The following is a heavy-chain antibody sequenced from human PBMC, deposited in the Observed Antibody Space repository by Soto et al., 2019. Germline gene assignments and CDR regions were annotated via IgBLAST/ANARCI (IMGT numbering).Heavy chain of an antibody. Sequence: EVQLVESGGSFIQPGGSLRLSCAVSGFSVSRHFMSWIRQAPGKGLEWVSILYSGGTTYYTGSVEGRFTMSGDDSKTTVYLQMKSLRVEDTATYFCARVVLVGATPDYFDHWGQGSLGTVSS. V-gene: IGHV3-53*01. D-gene: IGHD1-26*01. CDR2: LYSGGTT. CDR3: ARVVLVGATPDYFDH. J-gene: IGHJ4*01. CDR1: GFSVSRHF.